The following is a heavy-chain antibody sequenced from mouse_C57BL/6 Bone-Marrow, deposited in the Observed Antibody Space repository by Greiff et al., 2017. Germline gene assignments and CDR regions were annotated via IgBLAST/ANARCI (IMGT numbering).Heavy chain of an antibody. CDR3: ARGSSTSGVPYWYFDV. D-gene: IGHD1-1*01. Sequence: VQLQQSGSELRSPGSSVKLSCKDFDSEVFPIAYMSWVRQKPGHGFEWIGGLLPSIGRTIYGEKFEDKATLDADTLSNTAYLELNSLTSEDSAIYYCARGSSTSGVPYWYFDVWGTGTTVTVSS. J-gene: IGHJ1*03. CDR1: DSEVFPIAY. V-gene: IGHV15-2*01. CDR2: LLPSIGRT.